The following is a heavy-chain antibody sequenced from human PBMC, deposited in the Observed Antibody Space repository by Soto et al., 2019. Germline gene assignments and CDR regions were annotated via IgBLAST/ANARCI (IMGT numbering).Heavy chain of an antibody. CDR1: GYTFTGYY. CDR3: AGTYYNILTGHPDAFNI. Sequence: ASVKVSCKASGYTFTGYYMHWVRQAPGQGLEWMGWINPNSGGTNYAQKFQGWVTMTRDTSISTAYMELSRLRSDDTAVNYCAGTYYNILTGHPDAFNIWGQGTMVTVSS. CDR2: INPNSGGT. V-gene: IGHV1-2*04. D-gene: IGHD3-9*01. J-gene: IGHJ3*02.